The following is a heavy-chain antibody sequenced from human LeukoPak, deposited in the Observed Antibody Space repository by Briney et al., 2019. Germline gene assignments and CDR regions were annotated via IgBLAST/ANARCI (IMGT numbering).Heavy chain of an antibody. Sequence: PGGSLRLSCAASGITLSSYAMNWVRQAPGKGLEWVSSISESGAGTYYADSVKGRSTISRDNSKNTLYLQMNSLRAEDTAAYYCAKMARNYYDSSGPLDYWGQGTLVTVSS. CDR3: AKMARNYYDSSGPLDY. D-gene: IGHD3-22*01. CDR2: ISESGAGT. CDR1: GITLSSYA. J-gene: IGHJ4*02. V-gene: IGHV3-23*01.